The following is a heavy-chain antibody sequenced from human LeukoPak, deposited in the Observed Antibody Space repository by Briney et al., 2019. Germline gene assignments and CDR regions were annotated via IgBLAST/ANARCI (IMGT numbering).Heavy chain of an antibody. J-gene: IGHJ4*02. Sequence: GGSLRLSCAASGFTFSSYTMNWVRQPPGKGLEWVSNIGTSSTTIYYADSVKGRFTISRDNAKNSLYLQMNSLRAEDTAVYYWARDPPKYYYDSSGFYFPGDYWGQGPLVTVSS. CDR3: ARDPPKYYYDSSGFYFPGDY. V-gene: IGHV3-48*01. D-gene: IGHD3-22*01. CDR1: GFTFSSYT. CDR2: IGTSSTTI.